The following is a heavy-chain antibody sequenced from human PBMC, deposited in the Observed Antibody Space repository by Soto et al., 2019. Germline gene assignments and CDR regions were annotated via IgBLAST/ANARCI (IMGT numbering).Heavy chain of an antibody. V-gene: IGHV4-30-4*01. CDR1: GDSITSGTYY. CDR2: VFHSGTT. J-gene: IGHJ6*02. D-gene: IGHD2-8*02. Sequence: SETLSLTCTVSGDSITSGTYYWSWIRQPPGKGLEWVGFVFHSGTTFYNPSLKSRVLMSADTSKNQFSLNVRSLTAADTAVYYCARARGYCTGASCSLFYFYGLDVWGQGTTVTVSS. CDR3: ARARGYCTGASCSLFYFYGLDV.